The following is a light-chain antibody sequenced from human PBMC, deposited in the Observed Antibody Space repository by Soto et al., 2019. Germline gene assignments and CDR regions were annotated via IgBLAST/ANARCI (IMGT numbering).Light chain of an antibody. Sequence: QSVLTQPASVSGTPGQSIAISCTGFSCDVGIYNYVSWYQQHPGKVPKLIIYDVSNRPSGVSNRFSGSKSGNTASLTISGLQAEDEADYYCSSYTTSSTRVFGTGTKVTVL. V-gene: IGLV2-14*03. CDR3: SSYTTSSTRV. J-gene: IGLJ1*01. CDR1: SCDVGIYNY. CDR2: DVS.